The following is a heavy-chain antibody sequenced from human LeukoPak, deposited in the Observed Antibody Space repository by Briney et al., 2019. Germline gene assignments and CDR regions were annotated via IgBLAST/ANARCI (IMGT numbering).Heavy chain of an antibody. CDR2: IYYSGST. CDR3: ARVASSSWYYFDY. D-gene: IGHD6-13*01. V-gene: IGHV4-59*01. CDR1: GGSISSYY. Sequence: SETLSLTCAVSGGSISSYYWSWIRQPPGKGLEWIGYIYYSGSTNYNPSLKSRVTISVDTSKNQFSLKLSSVTAADTAVYYCARVASSSWYYFDYWGQGTLVTVSS. J-gene: IGHJ4*02.